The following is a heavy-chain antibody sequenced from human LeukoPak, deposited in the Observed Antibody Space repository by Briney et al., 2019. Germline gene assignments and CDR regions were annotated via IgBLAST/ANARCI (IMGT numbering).Heavy chain of an antibody. CDR2: IIPIFGTA. Sequence: ASVKVSCKPSGYTFTNYYIHWVRQAPGQGLEWMGGIIPIFGTANYAQKFQGRVTITADESTSTAYMELSSLRSEDTAVYYCARVALWFGAATRDYYYGMDVWGQGTTVNVSS. CDR3: ARVALWFGAATRDYYYGMDV. J-gene: IGHJ6*02. V-gene: IGHV1-69*13. CDR1: GYTFTNYY. D-gene: IGHD3-10*01.